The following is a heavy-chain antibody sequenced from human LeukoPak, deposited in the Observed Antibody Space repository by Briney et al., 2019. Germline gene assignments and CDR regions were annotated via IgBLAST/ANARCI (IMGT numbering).Heavy chain of an antibody. CDR1: GFTVSSNE. D-gene: IGHD2-2*01. J-gene: IGHJ4*02. Sequence: PGGSLRLSCAASGFTVSSNEMSWVRQAPGKGLEWVSSFSGGSTYYADSRKGRFTISRDNSKNTLHLQMNSLRAEDTAVYYRLEGPNCSSTSCYSYYFDYWGQGTLVTVSS. V-gene: IGHV3-38-3*01. CDR2: FSGGST. CDR3: LEGPNCSSTSCYSYYFDY.